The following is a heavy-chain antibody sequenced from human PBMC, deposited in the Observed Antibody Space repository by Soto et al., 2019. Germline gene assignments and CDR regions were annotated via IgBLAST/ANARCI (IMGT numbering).Heavy chain of an antibody. Sequence: EVQLVESGGGVVRPGGSLRLSCAASGFTFDDYGMSWVRQAPGKGLEWVSGINWNGGSTGYADSVKGRFTISGDNAKNSLYLQMNSLRAEDTALYYCARKGFGDPPPHPAIDYWGQGTLVTVSS. CDR3: ARKGFGDPPPHPAIDY. CDR1: GFTFDDYG. J-gene: IGHJ4*02. V-gene: IGHV3-20*04. D-gene: IGHD3-10*01. CDR2: INWNGGST.